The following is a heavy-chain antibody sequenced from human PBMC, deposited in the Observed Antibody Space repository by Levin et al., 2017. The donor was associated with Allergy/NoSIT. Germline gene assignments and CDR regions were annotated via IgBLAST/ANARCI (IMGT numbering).Heavy chain of an antibody. CDR2: IYSGGST. CDR3: ARAHGDLDFDY. D-gene: IGHD4-17*01. V-gene: IGHV3-66*02. CDR1: GFTVSSNY. J-gene: IGHJ4*02. Sequence: ASVKVSCAASGFTVSSNYMSWVRQAPGKGLEWVSVIYSGGSTYYADSVKGRFTISRDNSKNTLYLQMNSLRAEDTAVYYCARAHGDLDFDYWGQGTLVTVSS.